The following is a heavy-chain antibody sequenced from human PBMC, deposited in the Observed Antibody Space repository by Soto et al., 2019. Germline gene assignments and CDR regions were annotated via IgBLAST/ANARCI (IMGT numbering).Heavy chain of an antibody. D-gene: IGHD1-7*01. Sequence: GGSLRLSCAASGFTFSSYGMHWVRQAPGKGLEWVAVIWYDGSNKYYADSVKGRFTISRDNSKNTLYLQMNSLRAEDTAVYYCARDPSINWNYAVNSKPDAFDIWGQGTMVTVSS. CDR1: GFTFSSYG. CDR3: ARDPSINWNYAVNSKPDAFDI. CDR2: IWYDGSNK. V-gene: IGHV3-33*01. J-gene: IGHJ3*02.